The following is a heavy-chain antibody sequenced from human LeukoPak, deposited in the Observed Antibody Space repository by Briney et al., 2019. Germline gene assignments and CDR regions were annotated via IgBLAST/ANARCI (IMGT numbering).Heavy chain of an antibody. Sequence: ASETLSLTCTVSGGSISSSSYYWGWIRQPPGKGLEWIGSIYYSGSTNYNPSLKSRVTISVDTSKNQFSLKLSSVTAADTAMYYCAALGYSYGSFDYWGQGTLVTVSS. CDR2: IYYSGST. CDR3: AALGYSYGSFDY. J-gene: IGHJ4*02. D-gene: IGHD5-18*01. V-gene: IGHV4-39*07. CDR1: GGSISSSSYY.